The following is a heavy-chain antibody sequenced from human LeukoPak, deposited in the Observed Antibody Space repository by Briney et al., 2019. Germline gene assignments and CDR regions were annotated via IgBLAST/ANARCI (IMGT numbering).Heavy chain of an antibody. V-gene: IGHV1-8*01. Sequence: ASVKVSCKASGYTLTSYDINWVRQATGQGLEWMGWMNPNSGRTGYAQNFQGRITITRNTSISTAYPELSSLRSDDTAVYYCTRETSSRYFDYWGQGTLVTVSS. CDR3: TRETSSRYFDY. J-gene: IGHJ4*02. CDR2: MNPNSGRT. CDR1: GYTLTSYD.